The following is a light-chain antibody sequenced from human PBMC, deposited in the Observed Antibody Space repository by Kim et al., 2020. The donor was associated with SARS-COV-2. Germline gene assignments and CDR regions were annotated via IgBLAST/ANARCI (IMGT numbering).Light chain of an antibody. CDR3: NSRDSSGNHLGVV. Sequence: SSELTQDPAVSVALGQTVRITCQGDSLRSYYASWYQQKPGKAPVLVIYGKNNRPSGIPDRFSGSSSGNTASLTITGAQAEDEADYYCNSRDSSGNHLGVVFGGGTQLTVL. V-gene: IGLV3-19*01. CDR1: SLRSYY. CDR2: GKN. J-gene: IGLJ2*01.